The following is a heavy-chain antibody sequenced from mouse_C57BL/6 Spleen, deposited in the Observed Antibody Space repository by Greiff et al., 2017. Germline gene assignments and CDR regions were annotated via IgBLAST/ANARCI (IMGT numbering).Heavy chain of an antibody. V-gene: IGHV1-19*01. CDR1: GYTFTDYY. Sequence: DVKLQESGPVLVKPGASVKMSCKASGYTFTDYYMNWVKQSHGKSLEWIGVINPYNGGTSYNQKFKGKATLTVDKSSSTAYMELNSLTSEDSAVYYCAREGSSHWYFDVWGTGTTVTVSS. D-gene: IGHD1-1*01. CDR3: AREGSSHWYFDV. CDR2: INPYNGGT. J-gene: IGHJ1*03.